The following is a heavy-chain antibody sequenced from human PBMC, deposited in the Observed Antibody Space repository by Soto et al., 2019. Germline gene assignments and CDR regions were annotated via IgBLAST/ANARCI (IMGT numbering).Heavy chain of an antibody. CDR1: GYTFTSYD. D-gene: IGHD6-13*01. J-gene: IGHJ6*02. V-gene: IGHV1-8*01. Sequence: QVQLVQSGAEVKKPGASVKVSCKASGYTFTSYDINWVRQATGQGLEWMGWMNPNSGNTGYAQKFQGRVTITRNTSISTAYMELSSLRSEDTAVYYCARTPPYSSSWYVRYYYYYGMDVWGQGTTVTVSS. CDR3: ARTPPYSSSWYVRYYYYYGMDV. CDR2: MNPNSGNT.